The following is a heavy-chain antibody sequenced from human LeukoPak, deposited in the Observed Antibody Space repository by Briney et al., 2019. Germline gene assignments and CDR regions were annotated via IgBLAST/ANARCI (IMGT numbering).Heavy chain of an antibody. V-gene: IGHV7-4-1*02. D-gene: IGHD4-17*01. CDR1: GHTFTSYA. CDR3: ARVRDGDYVEDWFDP. Sequence: ASVKVPCKASGHTFTSYAMNWVRQAPGQGLEWMGWINTNTGNPTYAQGFTGRFVFSLDTSVSTAYLQISSLKAEDTAVYYCARVRDGDYVEDWFDPWGQGTLVTVSS. CDR2: INTNTGNP. J-gene: IGHJ5*02.